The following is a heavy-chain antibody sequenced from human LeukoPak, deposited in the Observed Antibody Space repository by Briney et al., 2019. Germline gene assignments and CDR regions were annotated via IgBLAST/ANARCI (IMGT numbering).Heavy chain of an antibody. CDR2: ISSGSSYI. CDR1: GFTFSIYA. CDR3: ARRYYDDSSGYGLGE. D-gene: IGHD3-22*01. V-gene: IGHV3-21*01. Sequence: GGSLRLSCAASGFTFSIYAMNWVRQAPGKGLEWVSFISSGSSYIYYADSVKGRFTVSRDNAKNSLYLQMNSLRAEDTAVYYCARRYYDDSSGYGLGEWGQGTMVTVSS. J-gene: IGHJ3*01.